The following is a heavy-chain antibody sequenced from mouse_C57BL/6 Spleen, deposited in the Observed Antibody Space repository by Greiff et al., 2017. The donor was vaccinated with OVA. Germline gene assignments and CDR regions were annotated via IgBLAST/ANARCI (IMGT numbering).Heavy chain of an antibody. D-gene: IGHD3-2*02. V-gene: IGHV1-82*01. Sequence: QVQLQQSGPELVKPGASVKISCKASGYAFSSSWMNWVKQRPGKGLEWIGRIYPGDGDTNYNGKFKGKATLTADKSSSTAYMQLSSLTSEDSAVYVCAREGAAQPYYYAMDYWGQGTSVTVSS. CDR2: IYPGDGDT. CDR3: AREGAAQPYYYAMDY. CDR1: GYAFSSSW. J-gene: IGHJ4*01.